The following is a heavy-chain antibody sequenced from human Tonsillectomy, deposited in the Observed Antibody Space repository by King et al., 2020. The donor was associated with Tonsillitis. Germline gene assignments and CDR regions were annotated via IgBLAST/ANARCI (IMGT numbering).Heavy chain of an antibody. V-gene: IGHV4-59*11. Sequence: QLPESGPGLVRPSETLSLTCTVSGGSISSHYWSWIRQPPGKGLEWVGYIYYSGTTNYNPSLKSRVTMSVDTSKNQFSLRLNSVTTADTAVYYCAGDGDYSVFDIWGQGTIVTVSS. CDR1: GGSISSHY. J-gene: IGHJ3*02. D-gene: IGHD4-17*01. CDR2: IYYSGTT. CDR3: AGDGDYSVFDI.